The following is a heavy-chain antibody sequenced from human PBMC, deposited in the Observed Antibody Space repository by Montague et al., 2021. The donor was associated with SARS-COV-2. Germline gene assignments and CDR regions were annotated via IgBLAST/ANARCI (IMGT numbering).Heavy chain of an antibody. CDR3: AREGSGRGYYYYGMDV. CDR1: GGSFSGYY. D-gene: IGHD3-10*01. J-gene: IGHJ6*02. V-gene: IGHV4-34*01. CDR2: INHSGST. Sequence: SETLSLTCAVYGGSFSGYYWSWIRQPPGKGLEWIGEINHSGSTNYNPSLKSRVTISVDTSKSQFSLKLSSVTVADTAVYYCAREGSGRGYYYYGMDVWGQGATVTVSS.